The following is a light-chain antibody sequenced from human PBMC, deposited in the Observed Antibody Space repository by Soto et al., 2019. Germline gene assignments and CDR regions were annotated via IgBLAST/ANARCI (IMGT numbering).Light chain of an antibody. CDR3: MQTKQLPLT. Sequence: IVMTQTPLSLSVTPGQPASIPCKSSQSLLHSDGKTYLYWYLQRPGQPPQLLMSEVSDRFSGVPDRFSGTGSGTDFTLTISRVEPEDVGLYSCMQTKQLPLTFGPGTKVEVK. J-gene: IGKJ1*01. CDR1: QSLLHSDGKTY. CDR2: EVS. V-gene: IGKV2D-29*01.